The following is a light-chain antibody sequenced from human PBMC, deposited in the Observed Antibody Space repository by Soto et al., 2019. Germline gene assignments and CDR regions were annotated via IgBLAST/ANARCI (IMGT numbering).Light chain of an antibody. CDR2: HAS. CDR1: QSVSSY. CDR3: QQRSNWPPS. Sequence: EIVLTQSPGTLSLSPGERATLSCRAIQSVSSYVAWYQQKTGQAPRLVIYHASNRATGIPARSSGSGSGTDFTLTISSLEPEDFAVYYCQQRSNWPPSFGQGTRLEIK. V-gene: IGKV3-11*01. J-gene: IGKJ5*01.